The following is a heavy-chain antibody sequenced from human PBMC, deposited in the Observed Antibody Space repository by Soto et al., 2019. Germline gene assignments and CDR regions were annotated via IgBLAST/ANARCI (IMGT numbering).Heavy chain of an antibody. CDR1: EFAFSSYW. D-gene: IGHD6-25*01. Sequence: EVKLVESGGGLVQPGGSLRLSCAASEFAFSSYWLTWVRQAPGKGLEWVANIRKDASQKSYVDSVRGPFTNSRDNSKNPLNMRLNSLRAEDTDLYFCARDVSPVSSGFYFDAFDIWGQATMVTVSP. V-gene: IGHV3-7*03. CDR2: IRKDASQK. CDR3: ARDVSPVSSGFYFDAFDI. J-gene: IGHJ3*02.